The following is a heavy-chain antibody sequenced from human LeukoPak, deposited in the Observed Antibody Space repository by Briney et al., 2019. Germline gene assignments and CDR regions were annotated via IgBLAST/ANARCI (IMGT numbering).Heavy chain of an antibody. D-gene: IGHD3-9*01. CDR1: GDSVSSGSYY. V-gene: IGHV4-61*01. CDR3: VRGVLSRFFAWLY. Sequence: SETLSLTCTVSGDSVSSGSYYWSWIRQHPGKGLEWIGFISYTGSTNYNPSLKSRVTISVDTSKNQFSLRLRSVTAADTAVCYCVRGVLSRFFAWLYWGQGPLVTVSS. CDR2: ISYTGST. J-gene: IGHJ4*02.